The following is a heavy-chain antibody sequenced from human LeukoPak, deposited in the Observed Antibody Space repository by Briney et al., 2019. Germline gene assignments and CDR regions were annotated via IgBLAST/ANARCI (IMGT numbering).Heavy chain of an antibody. CDR2: IIPILGIA. J-gene: IGHJ4*02. CDR1: GGTFSSYA. Sequence: ASVKVSCKASGGTFSSYAISWVRQAPGQGLEWMGRIIPILGIANYAQKFQGRVTITADKSTSTAYMELSSLRSEDTAVYYCARDIAAAGNFGFDYWGQGTLVTVSS. V-gene: IGHV1-69*04. CDR3: ARDIAAAGNFGFDY. D-gene: IGHD6-25*01.